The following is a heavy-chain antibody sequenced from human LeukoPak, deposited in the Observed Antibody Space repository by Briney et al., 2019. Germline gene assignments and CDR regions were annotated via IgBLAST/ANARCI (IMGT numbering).Heavy chain of an antibody. V-gene: IGHV4-39*07. Sequence: KPSETLSLTCTVSGGSISSSSYYWGWIRQPPGKGLEWIGTINYSGSTYHNPSLKSRVTMSVDTSKNQFSLKLSSVTAADTAVYYCAREHASWSGPLNYYYYYMDVWGKGTTVTVSS. D-gene: IGHD3-3*01. J-gene: IGHJ6*03. CDR3: AREHASWSGPLNYYYYYMDV. CDR1: GGSISSSSYY. CDR2: INYSGST.